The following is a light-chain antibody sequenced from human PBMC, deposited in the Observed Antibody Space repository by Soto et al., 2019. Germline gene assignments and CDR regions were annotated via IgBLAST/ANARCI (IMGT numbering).Light chain of an antibody. CDR3: QQYSHWPPVT. CDR1: QSVSSN. J-gene: IGKJ5*01. Sequence: EIVLTQSPGTLSLSTGERATLSCRASQSVSSNLAWYQQKPGQAPRLLIYGASTRATGIPARFSGSGSGTEFTLTISSLQSEDFAVYFCQQYSHWPPVTFGQGTRLEIK. CDR2: GAS. V-gene: IGKV3-15*01.